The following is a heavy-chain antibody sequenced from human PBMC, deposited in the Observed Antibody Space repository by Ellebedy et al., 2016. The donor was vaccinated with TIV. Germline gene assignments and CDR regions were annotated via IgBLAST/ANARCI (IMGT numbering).Heavy chain of an antibody. CDR3: ARDEAAVAGGP. CDR2: INPSGGST. CDR1: GYTFTSYY. J-gene: IGHJ5*02. D-gene: IGHD6-19*01. V-gene: IGHV1-46*01. Sequence: ASVKVSXXASGYTFTSYYMHWVRQAPGQGLEWMGIINPSGGSTNYAQKFQGRVMITADESTSTAYMELSSLRSEDTAVYYCARDEAAVAGGPWGQGTLVTVSS.